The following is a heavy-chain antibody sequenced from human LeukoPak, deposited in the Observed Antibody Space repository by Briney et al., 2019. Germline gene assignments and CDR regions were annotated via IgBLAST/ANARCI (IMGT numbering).Heavy chain of an antibody. CDR3: VRELVGEVFFDH. D-gene: IGHD2-8*02. CDR2: ISYHGNNK. CDR1: GFAFGTYA. Sequence: GTSLRFYCAASGFAFGTYAMHWVRQAPGKGLEWVAVISYHGNNKYYADSVKGRFTISRDNANNSLSLQLNSLRPEDTAMYSCVRELVGEVFFDHWGQGTLVTVSS. V-gene: IGHV3-30-3*01. J-gene: IGHJ4*02.